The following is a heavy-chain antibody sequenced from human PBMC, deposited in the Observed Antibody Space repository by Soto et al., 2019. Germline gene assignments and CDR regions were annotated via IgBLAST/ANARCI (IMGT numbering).Heavy chain of an antibody. CDR1: GGSFSGYY. Sequence: SETLSLTCAVYGGSFSGYYWSWIRQPPGKGLEWIGEINHSGSTNYNPSLKSRVTISVNTSKNQFSLKLSSVTAADTAVYYCARGKTRYYDSSGYYPSNYGMDVWGQGTTVTVSS. D-gene: IGHD3-22*01. CDR3: ARGKTRYYDSSGYYPSNYGMDV. CDR2: INHSGST. V-gene: IGHV4-34*01. J-gene: IGHJ6*02.